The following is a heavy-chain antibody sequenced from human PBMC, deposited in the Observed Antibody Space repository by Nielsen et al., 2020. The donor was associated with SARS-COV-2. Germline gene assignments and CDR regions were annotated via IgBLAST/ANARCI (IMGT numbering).Heavy chain of an antibody. CDR1: GFTFSSYG. J-gene: IGHJ6*03. D-gene: IGHD3-22*01. CDR2: ISYDGSNK. Sequence: GESLKISCAASGFTFSSYGMHWVRQAPGKGLEWVAVISYDGSNKYYADSVKGRFTISRDNTKNTLYLQMHSLRAEDTALYYCAKDRKDTTTYYYGDYYYYLDVWGQGTTVTVSS. CDR3: AKDRKDTTTYYYGDYYYYLDV. V-gene: IGHV3-30*18.